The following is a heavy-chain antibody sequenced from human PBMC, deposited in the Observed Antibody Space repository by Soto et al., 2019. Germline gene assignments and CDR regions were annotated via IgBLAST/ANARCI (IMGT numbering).Heavy chain of an antibody. CDR2: ISYDGSNK. CDR3: AKDRGYCTNGVCYPHPVYYYYGMDV. D-gene: IGHD2-8*01. CDR1: GFTFSSYG. V-gene: IGHV3-30*18. Sequence: GGSLRLSCAASGFTFSSYGMHWVRQAPGKGLEWVAVISYDGSNKYYADSVKGRFTISRDNSKNTLYLQMNSLRAEDTAVYYCAKDRGYCTNGVCYPHPVYYYYGMDVWGQGTTVTVSS. J-gene: IGHJ6*02.